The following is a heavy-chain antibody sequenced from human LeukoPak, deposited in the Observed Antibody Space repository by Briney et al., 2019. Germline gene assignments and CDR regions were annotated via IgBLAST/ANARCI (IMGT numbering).Heavy chain of an antibody. CDR2: ISGSGGST. CDR1: GFTFSSYA. J-gene: IGHJ4*02. CDR3: AKAFGVSYGADSFDY. Sequence: GGSLRLSCAASGFTFSSYAMSWVRQAPGKGLEWVSAISGSGGSTYYADSVKGRFTISRDNSKNTLYLQMNSLRAEDTAVYYCAKAFGVSYGADSFDYWGQGTLVTVSS. V-gene: IGHV3-23*01. D-gene: IGHD4/OR15-4a*01.